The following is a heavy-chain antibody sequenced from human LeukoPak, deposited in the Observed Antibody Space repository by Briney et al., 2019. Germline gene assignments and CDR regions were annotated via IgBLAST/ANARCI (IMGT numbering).Heavy chain of an antibody. CDR3: ARDTYYYGSGKGY. CDR1: GYTFTGYY. V-gene: IGHV1-2*02. Sequence: GASVKVSCKASGYTFTGYYMHWVRQAPGQGLEWMGWINPNSGGTNYAQKIQGRVTMTTDTSISTAYMELSRLRSDDTAVYYCARDTYYYGSGKGYWGQGTLVTVSS. CDR2: INPNSGGT. J-gene: IGHJ4*02. D-gene: IGHD3-10*01.